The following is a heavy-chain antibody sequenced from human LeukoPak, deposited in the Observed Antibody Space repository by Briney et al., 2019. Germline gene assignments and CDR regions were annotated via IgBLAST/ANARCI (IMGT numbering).Heavy chain of an antibody. D-gene: IGHD3-22*01. CDR1: GGSISSTDW. CDR2: IYHSGST. Sequence: PSETLSLTCAVSGGSISSTDWWSWVRLPPGKGLEWIGEIYHSGSTNYNPSLKSRVTISVDKSKNQFSLKLSSVTAADTAVYYCAKKKYYDSSPLDFWGQGILVTVSS. V-gene: IGHV4-4*02. J-gene: IGHJ4*02. CDR3: AKKKYYDSSPLDF.